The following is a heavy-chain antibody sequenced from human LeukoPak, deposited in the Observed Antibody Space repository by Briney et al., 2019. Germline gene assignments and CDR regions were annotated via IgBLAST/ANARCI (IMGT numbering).Heavy chain of an antibody. J-gene: IGHJ4*02. CDR3: ARAERSGTSFPWDY. CDR2: IFYSGST. CDR1: GGSISSSSYS. V-gene: IGHV4-39*01. D-gene: IGHD2-2*01. Sequence: SETLSLTCTVSGGSISSSSYSWGWIRQPPGKGLEWIGSIFYSGSTYYNPSLKSRVTISVDTSKNQFSLKLSSVTAADTAIYYCARAERSGTSFPWDYWGQGTLVTVSS.